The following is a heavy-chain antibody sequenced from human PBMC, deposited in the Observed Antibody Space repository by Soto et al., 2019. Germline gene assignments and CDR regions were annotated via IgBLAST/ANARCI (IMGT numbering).Heavy chain of an antibody. Sequence: PGESLKISCKGSGYNFTSYWIGWVRQMPGKGLEWMGIICPGDSDTRYSPSFQGQVTISADKSISTAFLQWSSLKASDTAMFYCARTYYYDSSNYYPFDFWGQGTMLTVSS. CDR2: ICPGDSDT. CDR1: GYNFTSYW. D-gene: IGHD3-22*01. CDR3: ARTYYYDSSNYYPFDF. V-gene: IGHV5-51*01. J-gene: IGHJ4*02.